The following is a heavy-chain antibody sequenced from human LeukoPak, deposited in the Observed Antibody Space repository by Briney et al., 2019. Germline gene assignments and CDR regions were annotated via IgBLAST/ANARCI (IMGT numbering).Heavy chain of an antibody. CDR2: IWYDGSNQ. D-gene: IGHD2-15*01. V-gene: IGHV3-33*01. CDR1: GVTFSDYG. CDR3: ARDLGVGYYYYGMDV. J-gene: IGHJ6*02. Sequence: AGGSLRLSCAASGVTFSDYGMRWVRQPPGKGLEWVAVIWYDGSNQYYADSVKGRFTISRDNSKNTLYLQMNSLRGEDTAVCYCARDLGVGYYYYGMDVWGQGTTVTVSS.